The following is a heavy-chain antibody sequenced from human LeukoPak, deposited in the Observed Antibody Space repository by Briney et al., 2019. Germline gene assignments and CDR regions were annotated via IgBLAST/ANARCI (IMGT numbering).Heavy chain of an antibody. V-gene: IGHV4-30-2*01. CDR2: ISHSGTT. D-gene: IGHD5/OR15-5a*01. CDR1: GGSISSGGHS. Sequence: SETLSLTCAVSGGSISSGGHSWSWIRQPPGKGLEWLGYISHSGTTYYNLSLKSRVTISVDRYKNQFSLQLNSVTAADSAVYYCARVYDASVLYFDYWGRGTLVTVSS. CDR3: ARVYDASVLYFDY. J-gene: IGHJ4*02.